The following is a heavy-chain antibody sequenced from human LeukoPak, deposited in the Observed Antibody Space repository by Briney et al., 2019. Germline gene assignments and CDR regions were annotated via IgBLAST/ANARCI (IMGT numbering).Heavy chain of an antibody. CDR2: ISSSSSYT. Sequence: GGSLRLSCAASGFIFSDYYMSWIRQAPGKGLEWISYISSSSSYTNYVDSVKGRFTISRDNAKNTLYLQMNSLRAEDTAVYYCARVVDTHFDYWGQGTLVTVSS. J-gene: IGHJ4*02. CDR3: ARVVDTHFDY. CDR1: GFIFSDYY. V-gene: IGHV3-11*06. D-gene: IGHD5-18*01.